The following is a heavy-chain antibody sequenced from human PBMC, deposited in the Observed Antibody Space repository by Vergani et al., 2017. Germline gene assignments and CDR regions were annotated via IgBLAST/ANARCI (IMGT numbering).Heavy chain of an antibody. D-gene: IGHD2-21*02. CDR1: GFTFSHFC. CDR2: IGKDGINT. V-gene: IGHV3-30*02. Sequence: QVQLVESAGGVVQPGGYLRLSCAASGFTFSHFCMHWIRQAPGKGLEWLAYIGKDGINTRYRDAVKGRFTVSRDNSKDILYLQMYSLRSEDTALYYCAKYLRDSTDGLPDSWGPGTLVIVSS. CDR3: AKYLRDSTDGLPDS. J-gene: IGHJ4*02.